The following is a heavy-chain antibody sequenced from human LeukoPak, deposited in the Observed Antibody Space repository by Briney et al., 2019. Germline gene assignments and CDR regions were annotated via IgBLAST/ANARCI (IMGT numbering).Heavy chain of an antibody. CDR2: ISGSGGST. CDR3: AKSEFAEYCSGGSCYVADY. D-gene: IGHD2-15*01. CDR1: GFTFSSYA. V-gene: IGHV3-23*01. J-gene: IGHJ4*02. Sequence: PGGSLRLCCAASGFTFSSYAMSWVRQAPGKGLEWVSAISGSGGSTYYADSVKGRFTISRDNSKNTLYLQMNSLRAEDTAVYYCAKSEFAEYCSGGSCYVADYWGQGTLVTVSS.